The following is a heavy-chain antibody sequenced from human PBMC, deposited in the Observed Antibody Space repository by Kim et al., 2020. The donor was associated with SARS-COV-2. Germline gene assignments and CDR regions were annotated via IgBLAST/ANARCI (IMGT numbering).Heavy chain of an antibody. Sequence: GGSLRLSCAASGFTFHDYSLHWVRQAPGKGLEWVSVITWDGGFTYYADSVKGRFTISRDNSANSLYLDMLSLRTEDTAFYYCAKHPRTSGWYYLAAWGEG. CDR1: GFTFHDYS. CDR2: ITWDGGFT. J-gene: IGHJ5*02. D-gene: IGHD6-19*01. V-gene: IGHV3-43*01. CDR3: AKHPRTSGWYYLAA.